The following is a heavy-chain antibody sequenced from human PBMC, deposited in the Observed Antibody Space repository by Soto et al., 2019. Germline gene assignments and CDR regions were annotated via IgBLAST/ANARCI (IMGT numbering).Heavy chain of an antibody. V-gene: IGHV3-15*07. Sequence: VGSLRLSCAVSGFTFTNAWMNWVRQAPGKGLEWVGRIKSSSDGGTIDYAAPVKDRFAISRDDSKNTLYLQMNSLKTEDTAVYYCTTGNMIIVLRGNTDAIDIWGQGTMVTVSS. CDR2: IKSSSDGGTI. J-gene: IGHJ3*02. CDR1: GFTFTNAW. D-gene: IGHD3-22*01. CDR3: TTGNMIIVLRGNTDAIDI.